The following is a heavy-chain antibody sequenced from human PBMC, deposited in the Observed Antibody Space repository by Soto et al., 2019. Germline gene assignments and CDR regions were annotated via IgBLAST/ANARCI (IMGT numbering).Heavy chain of an antibody. J-gene: IGHJ4*02. V-gene: IGHV4-61*01. CDR1: GVSVSSGSFY. CDR3: ARGATVAQYDY. D-gene: IGHD4-17*01. CDR2: GSYSGTT. Sequence: SETLSLTCTVSGVSVSSGSFYWAWIRQPPGKGLEWIGFGSYSGTTNYKPSLKSRVTISVDTSRSQISLKVSSLTAADTAAYYCARGATVAQYDYWGQGTLVTVSS.